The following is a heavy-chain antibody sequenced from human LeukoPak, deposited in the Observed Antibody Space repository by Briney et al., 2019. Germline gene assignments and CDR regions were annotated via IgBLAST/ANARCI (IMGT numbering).Heavy chain of an antibody. V-gene: IGHV6-1*01. CDR1: GDSFSSNSAA. CDR3: AREFSSSSGPDY. Sequence: SQTLSLTCAISGDSFSSNSAAWNWIRQSPSRGLEWLGRTYYRSKWFNDYAVSVTSRITIKSDTSKNQFSLQLNSVTPEDTAVYYCAREFSSSSGPDYWGQGTLITASS. CDR2: TYYRSKWFN. J-gene: IGHJ4*02. D-gene: IGHD6-6*01.